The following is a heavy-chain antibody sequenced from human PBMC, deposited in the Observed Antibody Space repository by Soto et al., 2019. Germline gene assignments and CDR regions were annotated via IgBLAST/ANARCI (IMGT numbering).Heavy chain of an antibody. D-gene: IGHD3-22*01. J-gene: IGHJ3*02. CDR1: GGYISNSDYY. CDR2: IYCSVIT. V-gene: IGHV4-30-4*01. Sequence: SVTLSLTCTVSGGYISNSDYYWSWIRQTPGKGLEWIGYIYCSVITYYHPSLKSRVTLSVDTSKNQFSLKLSSVSAADTAVYYCARADSFSYYYYRSCYSAAFDILGQGTMVTVSS. CDR3: ARADSFSYYYYRSCYSAAFDI.